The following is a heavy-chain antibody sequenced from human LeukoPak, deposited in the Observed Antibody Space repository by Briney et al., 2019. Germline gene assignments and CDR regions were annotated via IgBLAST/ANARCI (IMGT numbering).Heavy chain of an antibody. CDR1: GFIFSNYG. D-gene: IGHD3-10*01. J-gene: IGHJ4*02. CDR3: ARDYYGSGIFDY. Sequence: GGSLRLSCTGSGFIFSNYGMHWVRQAPGKGLEWVAFIRYDGSNKYYADSVKGRFTISRDNSKNTLYLQMNSLRAEDTAVYYCARDYYGSGIFDYWGQGTLVTVSS. V-gene: IGHV3-30*02. CDR2: IRYDGSNK.